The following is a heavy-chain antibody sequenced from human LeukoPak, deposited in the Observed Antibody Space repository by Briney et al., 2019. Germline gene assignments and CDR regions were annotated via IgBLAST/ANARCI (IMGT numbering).Heavy chain of an antibody. CDR1: GYTFTTYY. Sequence: ASVKVSCKASGYTFTTYYMHWVRQAPGQGLEWMGIINPSSGSTSYAQKFQGRVTMTRDTSTSTVYMELSSLRSEDTAVYYCAKAVGPYSSSSGCHYWGQGTLVTVSS. CDR3: AKAVGPYSSSSGCHY. D-gene: IGHD6-6*01. J-gene: IGHJ4*02. CDR2: INPSSGST. V-gene: IGHV1-46*01.